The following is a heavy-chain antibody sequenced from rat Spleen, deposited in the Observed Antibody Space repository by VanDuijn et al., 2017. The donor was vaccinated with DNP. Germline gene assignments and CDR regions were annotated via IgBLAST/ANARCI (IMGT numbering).Heavy chain of an antibody. CDR1: GFTFSSNW. CDR3: AGRPPPTRGPFDY. CDR2: INYDGSNT. D-gene: IGHD1-4*01. V-gene: IGHV5-7*01. Sequence: EVQLVESGGGLVQPGRSMKVSCAASGFTFSSNWLNWVRQAPKKGLEWVATINYDGSNTYYRDSVKGRFIISRNNAKSTLYLQMGSLRSEDTATYYGAGRPPPTRGPFDYWGQGVTVTVSS. J-gene: IGHJ2*01.